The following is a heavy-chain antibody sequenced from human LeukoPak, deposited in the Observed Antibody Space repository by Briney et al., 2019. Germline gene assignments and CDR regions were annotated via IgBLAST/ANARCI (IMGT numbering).Heavy chain of an antibody. J-gene: IGHJ3*02. CDR2: IKQDGSEK. CDR1: GFTFSSYW. Sequence: GGSLRLSCAASGFTFSSYWMGWVRQAPGKGLEWVANIKQDGSEKYYVDSVKGRFAISRDNAKNSLYLQMNSLRAEDTAVYYCARDQGDYDILTGYPSAFDIWGQGTMVTVSS. CDR3: ARDQGDYDILTGYPSAFDI. D-gene: IGHD3-9*01. V-gene: IGHV3-7*01.